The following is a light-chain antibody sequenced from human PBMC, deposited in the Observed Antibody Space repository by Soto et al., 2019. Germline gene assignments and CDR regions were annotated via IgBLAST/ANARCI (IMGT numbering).Light chain of an antibody. CDR1: TSDIGAYLY. Sequence: QSLLTQPPSASGSPGQAVTISCTGTTSDIGAYLYVSWYQQHPGKAPKLMISEVSRRPSGVTERFSGSKSVDTASLTVSGPQADDEAHYCCSSYAGSNNFVFGTGTKLTVL. V-gene: IGLV2-8*01. CDR2: EVS. J-gene: IGLJ1*01. CDR3: SSYAGSNNFV.